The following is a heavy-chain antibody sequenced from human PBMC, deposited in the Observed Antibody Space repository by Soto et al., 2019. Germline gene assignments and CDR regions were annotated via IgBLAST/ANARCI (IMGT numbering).Heavy chain of an antibody. Sequence: PGGSLRLSCAASGFTFRSYSMHCVSQAPGKGLEWISYISSRSTTIYYGDSVKGRFTISIDNARNSLYLQMNSLRDEDSAVYYCAKASGRSCPESRVLDFWGQGSRVTVSS. D-gene: IGHD3-3*01. CDR2: ISSRSTTI. J-gene: IGHJ4*02. CDR1: GFTFRSYS. V-gene: IGHV3-48*02. CDR3: AKASGRSCPESRVLDF.